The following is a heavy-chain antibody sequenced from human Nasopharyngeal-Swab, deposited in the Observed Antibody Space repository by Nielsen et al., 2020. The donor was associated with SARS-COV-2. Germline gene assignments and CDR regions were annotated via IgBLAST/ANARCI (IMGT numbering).Heavy chain of an antibody. V-gene: IGHV1-18*04. J-gene: IGHJ5*02. CDR3: ARAGGYSYGYWMRWFDP. D-gene: IGHD5-18*01. Sequence: ASVKVSCKASGYTFTKYGISWVRQAPGQGLEWMGWISGYNGNTNYAQKFQGRVTMTTDTSTTTAYMELRSLRSDDTAVYYCARAGGYSYGYWMRWFDPWGQGTLVTVSS. CDR1: GYTFTKYG. CDR2: ISGYNGNT.